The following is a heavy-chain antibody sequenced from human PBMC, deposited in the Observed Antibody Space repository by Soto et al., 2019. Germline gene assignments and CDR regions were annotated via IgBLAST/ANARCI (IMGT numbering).Heavy chain of an antibody. CDR3: AKEIGGWLRKEYYFDY. J-gene: IGHJ4*02. D-gene: IGHD5-12*01. V-gene: IGHV3-30-3*01. CDR2: ISHDGSIQ. Sequence: PGGSLRLSCAASGFSFRSYPIHWVRQAPGEGLEWVAIISHDGSIQYSADSVKGRFTVSRDDSKNTVYLQMNSLRAEDTAVYYCAKEIGGWLRKEYYFDYWGQGTLVTVSS. CDR1: GFSFRSYP.